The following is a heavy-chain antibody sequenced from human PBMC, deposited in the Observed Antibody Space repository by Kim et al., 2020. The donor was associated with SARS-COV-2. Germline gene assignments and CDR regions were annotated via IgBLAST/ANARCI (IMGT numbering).Heavy chain of an antibody. Sequence: RVTISVDTSKNQFSLKLSSVTAADTAVYYCARGLPMITFGGVIFYYYGMDVWGQGTTVTVSS. D-gene: IGHD3-16*01. V-gene: IGHV4-34*01. J-gene: IGHJ6*02. CDR3: ARGLPMITFGGVIFYYYGMDV.